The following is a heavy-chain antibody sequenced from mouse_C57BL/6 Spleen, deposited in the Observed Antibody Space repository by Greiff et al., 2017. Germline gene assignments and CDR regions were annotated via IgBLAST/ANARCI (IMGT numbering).Heavy chain of an antibody. CDR3: ARCPTGTGGMDYYAMDY. D-gene: IGHD4-1*02. CDR1: GYTFTSYW. CDR2: IDPSDSYT. Sequence: QVQLQQPGAELVKPGASVKLSCKASGYTFTSYWMQWVKQRPGQGLEWIGEIDPSDSYTNYNQKFKGKATLTVDTSSSTAYMQLSSLTSEDSAVYYCARCPTGTGGMDYYAMDYWGQGTSVTVSS. J-gene: IGHJ4*01. V-gene: IGHV1-50*01.